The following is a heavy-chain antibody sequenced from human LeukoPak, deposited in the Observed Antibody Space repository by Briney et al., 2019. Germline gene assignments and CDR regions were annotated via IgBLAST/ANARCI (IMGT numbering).Heavy chain of an antibody. D-gene: IGHD3-3*01. CDR1: GFTFSSYA. CDR3: ARETRFLEWLYLDY. J-gene: IGHJ4*02. V-gene: IGHV3-30-3*01. CDR2: ISYDGSNK. Sequence: PGRSLRLSCAASGFTFSSYAMHWVRQAPGKGLEWVAVISYDGSNKYYADSVKGRFTISRDNSKNTLYLQMNSLRAEDTAVYYCARETRFLEWLYLDYWAREPWSPSPQ.